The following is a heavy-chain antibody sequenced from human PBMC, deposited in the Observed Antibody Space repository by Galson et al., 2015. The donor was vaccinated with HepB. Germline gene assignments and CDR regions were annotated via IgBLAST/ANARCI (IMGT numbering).Heavy chain of an antibody. V-gene: IGHV3-30*04. J-gene: IGHJ5*02. CDR1: GFTFSSYA. D-gene: IGHD3-22*01. Sequence: SLRLSCAASGFTFSSYAMHWVRQAPGKGLEWVAVISYDGSNKYYADSVKGRFTISGDNSKNTLYLQMNSLRAEDTAVYYCASSGSAVYDSSGYYYWNNWFDPWGQGTLVTVSS. CDR2: ISYDGSNK. CDR3: ASSGSAVYDSSGYYYWNNWFDP.